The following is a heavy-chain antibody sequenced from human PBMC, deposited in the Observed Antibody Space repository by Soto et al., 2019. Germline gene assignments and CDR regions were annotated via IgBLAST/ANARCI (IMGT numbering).Heavy chain of an antibody. J-gene: IGHJ4*02. Sequence: QVQLVESGGGVVQPGKSLRLSCAPSGFTFSSYAMHWVRQAPGKGLEWVALISYDVITKYYTDSVKGRFTISRDNSKNTLVLQMNRLRPEDTAVYYCARGRGNSGWAYFDYWGQGTLVTVSS. CDR1: GFTFSSYA. CDR3: ARGRGNSGWAYFDY. D-gene: IGHD6-19*01. V-gene: IGHV3-30*14. CDR2: ISYDVITK.